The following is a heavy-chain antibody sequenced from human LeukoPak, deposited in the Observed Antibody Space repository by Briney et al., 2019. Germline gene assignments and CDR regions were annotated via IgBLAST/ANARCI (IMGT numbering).Heavy chain of an antibody. D-gene: IGHD3-22*01. V-gene: IGHV1-46*01. Sequence: ASVKVSCKASGYTFTSYYMHWVRQAPAQGLEWMGIINPSGGSTSYAQKFQGRVTMTRDTSTSTVYMQLSSLRSEDTAVYYCARVNYYDSSGAHVDYRGQGTLVTVSA. CDR3: ARVNYYDSSGAHVDY. J-gene: IGHJ4*02. CDR1: GYTFTSYY. CDR2: INPSGGST.